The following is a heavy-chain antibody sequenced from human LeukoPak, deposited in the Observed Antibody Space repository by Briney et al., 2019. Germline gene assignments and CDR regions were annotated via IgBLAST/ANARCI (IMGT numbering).Heavy chain of an antibody. CDR1: GGSISCGSYY. D-gene: IGHD3-10*01. V-gene: IGHV4-61*02. CDR2: IYTSGST. J-gene: IGHJ4*02. CDR3: ARVAYYYGSGSYYNDDY. Sequence: SQTLSLTCTVSGGSISCGSYYWSWIRQPAGKGLQWIGRIYTSGSTNYNPSLKSRVTISVDTSKNQFSLKLSSVTAADTAVYYCARVAYYYGSGSYYNDDYWGQGTLVTVSS.